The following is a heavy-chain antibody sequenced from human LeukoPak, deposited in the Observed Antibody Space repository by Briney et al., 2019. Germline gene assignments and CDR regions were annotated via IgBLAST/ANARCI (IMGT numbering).Heavy chain of an antibody. V-gene: IGHV3-53*01. CDR1: GFTVSSNY. CDR3: ASVISSSWYLHYYYMDV. Sequence: PGGSLRLSCAASGFTVSSNYMSWVRQAPGKGLEWVSVIYSGGSTYYADSVKGRFTISRDNSKNTLYLQMNSLRAEDTAVYYCASVISSSWYLHYYYMDVWGKGTPVTVSS. CDR2: IYSGGST. J-gene: IGHJ6*03. D-gene: IGHD6-13*01.